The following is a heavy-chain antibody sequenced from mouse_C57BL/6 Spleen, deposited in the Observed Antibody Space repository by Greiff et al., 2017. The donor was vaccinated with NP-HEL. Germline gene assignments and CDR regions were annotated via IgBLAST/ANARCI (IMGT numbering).Heavy chain of an antibody. V-gene: IGHV1-52*01. J-gene: IGHJ2*01. Sequence: VQLQQPGAELVRPGSSVKLSCKASGYTFTSYWMHWVKQRPIQGLEWIGNIDPSDSETHYNQKFKDKATLTVDKSSSTAYMQLSSLTSEDSAVYYCARGAYYGYDGLDYWGQGTTLTVSS. CDR1: GYTFTSYW. D-gene: IGHD2-9*01. CDR3: ARGAYYGYDGLDY. CDR2: IDPSDSET.